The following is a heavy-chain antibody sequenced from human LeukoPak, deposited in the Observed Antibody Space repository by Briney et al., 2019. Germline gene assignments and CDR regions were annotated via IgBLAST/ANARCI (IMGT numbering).Heavy chain of an antibody. J-gene: IGHJ4*02. D-gene: IGHD6-19*01. CDR2: INHSGST. CDR3: ARGIAVAGSSNDY. V-gene: IGHV4-34*01. Sequence: SETLSLTCAVYGGSFSGYYWSWIRQPPGKGLEWIGEINHSGSTNYNPSLKSRVTISVDTSKNQFSLKLSSVTAADTAVYYCARGIAVAGSSNDYWGQGTLVTVFS. CDR1: GGSFSGYY.